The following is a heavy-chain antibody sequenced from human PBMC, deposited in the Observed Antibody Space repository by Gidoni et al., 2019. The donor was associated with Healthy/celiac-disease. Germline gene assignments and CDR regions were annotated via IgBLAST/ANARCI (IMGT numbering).Heavy chain of an antibody. Sequence: EVQLLESGGGLVQPGGSLRLSCAASGFTFSSYAMSVVRQAPGKGLEWVSAISGSGGSTYYADSVKGRFTISRDNSKNTLYLQMNSLRAEDTAVYYCAKQFIAASLTFDYWGQGTLVTVSS. V-gene: IGHV3-23*01. D-gene: IGHD6-13*01. J-gene: IGHJ4*02. CDR2: ISGSGGST. CDR3: AKQFIAASLTFDY. CDR1: GFTFSSYA.